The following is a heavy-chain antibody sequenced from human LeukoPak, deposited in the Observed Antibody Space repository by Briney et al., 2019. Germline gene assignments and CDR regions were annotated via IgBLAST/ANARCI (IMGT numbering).Heavy chain of an antibody. J-gene: IGHJ5*02. CDR2: MYIGGTR. Sequence: SETLSLTCSVSGVSISNYYWTWIPQPAGKGLEWIGRMYIGGTRNYNPSLKSRVTMSIDTSKNQFSLKLSSVTAADTAVYYCARDLPRENSYAYGFWFDPWGQGTLVTVSS. D-gene: IGHD3-16*01. CDR1: GVSISNYY. V-gene: IGHV4-4*07. CDR3: ARDLPRENSYAYGFWFDP.